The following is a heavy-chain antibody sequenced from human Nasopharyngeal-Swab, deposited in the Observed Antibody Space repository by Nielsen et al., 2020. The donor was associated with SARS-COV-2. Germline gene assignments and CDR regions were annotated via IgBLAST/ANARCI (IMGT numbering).Heavy chain of an antibody. CDR2: VNPSAGNT. J-gene: IGHJ4*02. V-gene: IGHV1-46*01. CDR3: ARGTDTRVVGSTFGYFDY. D-gene: IGHD1-26*01. CDR1: GYSFTTYH. Sequence: ASVKVSCKTSGYSFTTYHMHWVRQAPGQGLEWMGTVNPSAGNTKYAQKFQGRVSMTRDTSTSTVYLELSSLRSEDAALFFCARGTDTRVVGSTFGYFDYLGQGTLVTVSS.